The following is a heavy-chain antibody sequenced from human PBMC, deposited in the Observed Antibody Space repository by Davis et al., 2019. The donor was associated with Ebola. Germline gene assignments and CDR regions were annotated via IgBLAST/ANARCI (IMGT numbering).Heavy chain of an antibody. J-gene: IGHJ6*04. Sequence: PGGSLRLSCAASGFTFDDYAMSWVRQVPGKGLEWVSAISGSGGSTYYADSVKGRFTISRDNSKNTLYLQMNSLRAEDTAVYYCARSGLSFGVVKYHYGMDVWGKGTTVTVSS. CDR1: GFTFDDYA. V-gene: IGHV3-23*01. CDR3: ARSGLSFGVVKYHYGMDV. CDR2: ISGSGGST. D-gene: IGHD3-3*01.